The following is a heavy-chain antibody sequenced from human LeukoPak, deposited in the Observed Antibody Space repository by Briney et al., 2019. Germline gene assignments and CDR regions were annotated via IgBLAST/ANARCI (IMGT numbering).Heavy chain of an antibody. J-gene: IGHJ4*02. CDR3: ARVRRKYYYDSSGYFDY. D-gene: IGHD3-22*01. V-gene: IGHV4-59*12. Sequence: SETLSLTCTVSGDSISNYYWNWIRQPPGKGLEWIGYIYYTGSTNYNPSLKSRVTISVDTSKNQFSLKLSSVTAADTAVYYCARVRRKYYYDSSGYFDYWGQGTLVTVSS. CDR2: IYYTGST. CDR1: GDSISNYY.